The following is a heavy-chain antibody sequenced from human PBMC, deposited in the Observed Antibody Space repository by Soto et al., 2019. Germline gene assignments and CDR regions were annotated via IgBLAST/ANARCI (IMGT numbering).Heavy chain of an antibody. CDR1: GFTFSSYA. Sequence: GGSLSLSCAASGFTFSSYAMSWVRQAPGKGLEWVSAISGSGGSTYYADSVKGRFTISRDNSKNTLYLQMNSLRAEDTAVYYCVQVGATLYFDYWGQGTLVTVSS. J-gene: IGHJ4*02. CDR2: ISGSGGST. CDR3: VQVGATLYFDY. V-gene: IGHV3-23*01. D-gene: IGHD1-26*01.